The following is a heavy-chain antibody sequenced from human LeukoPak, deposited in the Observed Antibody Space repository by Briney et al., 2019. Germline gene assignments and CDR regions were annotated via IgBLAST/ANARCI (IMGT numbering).Heavy chain of an antibody. D-gene: IGHD1-14*01. CDR2: IYYDGGT. CDR3: ARDQNPTK. CDR1: GGSISGFY. V-gene: IGHV4-59*01. Sequence: PSETLSLTCTVSGGSISGFYWTWIRQSPGMGLEWIGYIYYDGGTEYNPSLKSRVNMSVDTSKNEFSLRVTSVTAADTAVYYCARDQNPTKWGQGLLVTISS. J-gene: IGHJ4*02.